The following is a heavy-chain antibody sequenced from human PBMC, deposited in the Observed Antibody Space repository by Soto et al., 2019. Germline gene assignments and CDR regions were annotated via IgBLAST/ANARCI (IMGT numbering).Heavy chain of an antibody. CDR3: ARGEYLSTFGMVL. J-gene: IGHJ6*02. V-gene: IGHV1-46*04. CDR1: GYTFTSYY. D-gene: IGHD3-16*01. CDR2: INPTGGST. Sequence: QVQLVQSGAEVKKPGASVKVSCKASGYTFTSYYMHWVRQAPGQGLEWVGIINPTGGSTTYAQKLQGRFTMTRDTSTSTVCRELSSLRSGDTAVYYCARGEYLSTFGMVLWGQGTTVTVSS.